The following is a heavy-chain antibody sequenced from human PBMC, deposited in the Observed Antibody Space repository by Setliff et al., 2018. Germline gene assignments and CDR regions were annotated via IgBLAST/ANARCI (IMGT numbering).Heavy chain of an antibody. CDR2: INTNTGNP. V-gene: IGHV7-4-1*02. Sequence: ASVKVSCKASGYTFRSYAMNWVRQAPGQGLEWMGWINTNTGNPTYVQGFTGRFVFSLDTSVSTAYLQISSLKAEDTAVYYCARGVYEYSYGYRGHYYYYMDVWGKGATVTVSS. CDR1: GYTFRSYA. D-gene: IGHD3-16*01. CDR3: ARGVYEYSYGYRGHYYYYMDV. J-gene: IGHJ6*03.